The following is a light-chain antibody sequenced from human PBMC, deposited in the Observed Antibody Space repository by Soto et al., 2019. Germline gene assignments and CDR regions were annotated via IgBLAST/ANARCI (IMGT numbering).Light chain of an antibody. CDR2: NVR. V-gene: IGLV2-14*01. CDR3: SSYTSSSTVV. CDR1: SRDVGGYDY. Sequence: QSALTQPASVSGSPGQSITISCTGTSRDVGGYDYVSWYQQHPGKAPKLMIYNVRNRPSGVSNRFSGSKAGNTASLTISGLQAEDEAAYYCSSYTSSSTVVFGGGTKLTVL. J-gene: IGLJ2*01.